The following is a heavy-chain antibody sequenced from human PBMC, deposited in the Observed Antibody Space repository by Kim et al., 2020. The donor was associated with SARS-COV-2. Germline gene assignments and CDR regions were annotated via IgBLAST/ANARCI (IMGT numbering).Heavy chain of an antibody. CDR3: ARDQPIVPGGYYGMDV. V-gene: IGHV1-18*01. D-gene: IGHD1-26*01. Sequence: KLQGRVTMSTDTSTSTAYMELRSLRSDDTAVYYCARDQPIVPGGYYGMDVWGQGTTVTVSS. J-gene: IGHJ6*02.